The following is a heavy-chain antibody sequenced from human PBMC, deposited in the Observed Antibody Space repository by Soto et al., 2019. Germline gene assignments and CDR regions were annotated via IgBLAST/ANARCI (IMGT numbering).Heavy chain of an antibody. Sequence: GGSLRLSCGDSVFTFSTYAMAWVRQAPGKGLEWVANINDNGSETYYVDSVKGRFTISRDNAKNSLSLQMNSLRAEDTAVYYCARDPDYGGNSYYFDYWGQGTLVTVSS. CDR2: INDNGSET. V-gene: IGHV3-7*01. CDR1: VFTFSTYA. J-gene: IGHJ4*02. D-gene: IGHD4-17*01. CDR3: ARDPDYGGNSYYFDY.